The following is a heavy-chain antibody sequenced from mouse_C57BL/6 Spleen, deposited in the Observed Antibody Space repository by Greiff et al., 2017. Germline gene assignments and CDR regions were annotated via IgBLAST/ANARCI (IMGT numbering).Heavy chain of an antibody. CDR3: ARSRLRRWHYAVDY. V-gene: IGHV1-54*01. CDR1: GYAFTNYL. D-gene: IGHD2-4*01. Sequence: VQLQQSGAELVRPGTSVKVSCKASGYAFTNYLIEWVKQRPGQGLEWIGVIYPGSGGTNYNEKFKGKATLTADKSSSTAYMQLSSLTSEDSAVYFCARSRLRRWHYAVDYWGQGTSVTVSS. J-gene: IGHJ4*01. CDR2: IYPGSGGT.